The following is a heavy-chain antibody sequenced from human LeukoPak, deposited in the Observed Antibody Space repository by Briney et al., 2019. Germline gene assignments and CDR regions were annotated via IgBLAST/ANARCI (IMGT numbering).Heavy chain of an antibody. CDR2: IYSGGST. V-gene: IGHV3-66*01. Sequence: GGSLRLSCAASGFTVSSNHMSWVRQAPGKGLEWVSVIYSGGSTYYADSVKGRFTISRDNSKNTLYLQMNSLRAEDTAVYYCARDLGYYYGSGSYYNGLDYWGQGTLVTVSS. CDR1: GFTVSSNH. D-gene: IGHD3-10*01. J-gene: IGHJ4*02. CDR3: ARDLGYYYGSGSYYNGLDY.